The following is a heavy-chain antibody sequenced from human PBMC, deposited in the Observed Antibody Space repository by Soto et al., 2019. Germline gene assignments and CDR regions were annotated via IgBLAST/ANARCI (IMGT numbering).Heavy chain of an antibody. D-gene: IGHD2-8*01. CDR2: IFHTGRT. Sequence: QVQLQEAGPGLVKPSQTLSLTCAVSGASISSGDSYWSWIRQRPGKGLEWIGYIFHTGRTYYNPSLERLTTTSADSSKKQFSLKWTSPTAAATAVYFCAKDLYCTTATCFIHFDSWGQGSLVTVSS. J-gene: IGHJ4*02. V-gene: IGHV4-31*01. CDR3: AKDLYCTTATCFIHFDS. CDR1: GASISSGDSY.